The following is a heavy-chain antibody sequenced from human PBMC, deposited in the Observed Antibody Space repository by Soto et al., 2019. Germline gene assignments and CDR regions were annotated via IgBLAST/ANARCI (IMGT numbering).Heavy chain of an antibody. V-gene: IGHV3-21*01. Sequence: GGSLRLSCVGSGFTFSTYSINWVRQAPGKGLEWVSSISGAGSYIYYADSVKGRLTISRDNAKNSLYLQIYSLRAEDTAVYFCAREILDAFDVWGQGTMVTVSS. CDR3: AREILDAFDV. J-gene: IGHJ3*01. CDR1: GFTFSTYS. CDR2: ISGAGSYI.